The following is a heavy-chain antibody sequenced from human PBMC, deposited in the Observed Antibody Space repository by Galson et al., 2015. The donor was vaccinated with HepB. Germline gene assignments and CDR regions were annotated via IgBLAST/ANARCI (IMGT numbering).Heavy chain of an antibody. CDR2: TNGRGNYI. D-gene: IGHD3-3*01. V-gene: IGHV3-21*01. CDR3: ARVYDYDFWSGYYTGYSDH. CDR1: GFTFSRYS. J-gene: IGHJ4*02. Sequence: SLRLSCAASGFTFSRYSMNWVRKAPGKGMERVSSTNGRGNYIDHADTVKGRFTISRDNAKKSLYLQMSSLRAEDTAVYYCARVYDYDFWSGYYTGYSDHWGQGTLVTVSS.